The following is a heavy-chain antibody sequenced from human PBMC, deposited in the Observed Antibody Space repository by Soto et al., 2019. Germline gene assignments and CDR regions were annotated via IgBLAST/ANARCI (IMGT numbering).Heavy chain of an antibody. Sequence: ETLSLTCAVYGGSFSGYYWSWIRQPPGKGLEWIGEINHSGSTNYNPSLKSRVTISVDTSKNQFSLKLSSVTAADTAVYYCARGGPPYCSGGSCYSRANWFDPWGQGTLVTVSS. J-gene: IGHJ5*02. CDR2: INHSGST. CDR3: ARGGPPYCSGGSCYSRANWFDP. D-gene: IGHD2-15*01. V-gene: IGHV4-34*01. CDR1: GGSFSGYY.